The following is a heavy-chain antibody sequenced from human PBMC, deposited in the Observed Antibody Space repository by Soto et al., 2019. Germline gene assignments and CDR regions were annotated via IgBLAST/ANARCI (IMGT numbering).Heavy chain of an antibody. CDR1: GGSISSYY. CDR3: ARLGYCSSTSCYGAFDI. CDR2: IYYSGGT. V-gene: IGHV4-59*01. J-gene: IGHJ3*02. Sequence: QVQLQESGPGLVKPSETLSLTCTVSGGSISSYYWSWIRQPPGKGLEWIGYIYYSGGTNYNPSLKSRITISVDTSKNHFSLKLISVTAADTAVYYCARLGYCSSTSCYGAFDIWGQGTMVTVSS. D-gene: IGHD2-2*01.